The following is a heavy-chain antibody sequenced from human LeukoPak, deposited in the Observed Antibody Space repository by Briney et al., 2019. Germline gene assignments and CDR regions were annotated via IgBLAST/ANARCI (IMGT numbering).Heavy chain of an antibody. CDR3: ARLHPYYFDY. CDR1: GGSISSCSYY. J-gene: IGHJ4*02. Sequence: SETLSLTCTVSGGSISSCSYYWGWIRQPPGKGLEWIGSIYYSGSNYYNPSLKSRVTISVDTSKNQFSLKLSSVTAADTAVYYCARLHPYYFDYWGQGTLVTVSS. CDR2: IYYSGSN. V-gene: IGHV4-39*01.